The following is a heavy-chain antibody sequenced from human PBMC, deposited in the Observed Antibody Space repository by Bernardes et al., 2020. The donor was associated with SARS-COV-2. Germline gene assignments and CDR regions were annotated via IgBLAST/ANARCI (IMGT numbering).Heavy chain of an antibody. J-gene: IGHJ3*02. CDR2: ISSSGSTI. Sequence: GGSLRLSCAASGFTFSDYEMNWVRQAPGKGLEWVSYISSSGSTIYYADSVKGRFTIARDDAKESLYLQMHSLRVEDAAVYYCARETNGDFVSGAFDIWGQGTVVTVSS. CDR1: GFTFSDYE. V-gene: IGHV3-48*03. D-gene: IGHD4-17*01. CDR3: ARETNGDFVSGAFDI.